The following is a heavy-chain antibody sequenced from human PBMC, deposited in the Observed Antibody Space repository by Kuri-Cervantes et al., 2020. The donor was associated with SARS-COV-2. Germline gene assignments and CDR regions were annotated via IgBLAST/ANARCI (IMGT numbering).Heavy chain of an antibody. V-gene: IGHV3-11*03. J-gene: IGHJ4*02. D-gene: IGHD3-10*01. CDR2: INGDSTVI. CDR1: GLSFNDQY. Sequence: GGSLRLSCAVSGLSFNDQYMSWIRQAPGKGLEWVSHINGDSTVIEYADSVKGRFTISRDNSKNTLYLQMNSLRAEDTAVYYCARRITMVRVAWVYFDYWGQGTLVTVSS. CDR3: ARRITMVRVAWVYFDY.